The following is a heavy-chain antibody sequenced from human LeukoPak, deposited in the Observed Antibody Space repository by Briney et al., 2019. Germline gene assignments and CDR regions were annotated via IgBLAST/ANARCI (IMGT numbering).Heavy chain of an antibody. V-gene: IGHV1-69*13. CDR3: ARVTLQGPQEDYYDSSGYSLGAFDI. D-gene: IGHD3-22*01. J-gene: IGHJ3*02. CDR2: IIPIFGTA. Sequence: SVTVSCTTSGYTFTSDGISWVRQAPGQGLEWMGGIIPIFGTANYAQKFQGRVTITADESTSTAYMELSSLRSEDTAVYYCARVTLQGPQEDYYDSSGYSLGAFDIWGQGTMVTVSS. CDR1: GYTFTSDG.